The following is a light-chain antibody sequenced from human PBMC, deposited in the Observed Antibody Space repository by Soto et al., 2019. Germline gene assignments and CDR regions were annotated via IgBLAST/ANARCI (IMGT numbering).Light chain of an antibody. CDR3: QHYNGWPRT. CDR2: GAS. Sequence: EIVMTQSPATLSVSPGERATLSCRASQSVSSNLAWYQQKPGQAPRLLIYGASTRATGIPARFSGSGSGTEFTLTISSLKSEDFAAYYCQHYNGWPRTFGRGTKVDIK. V-gene: IGKV3-15*01. CDR1: QSVSSN. J-gene: IGKJ1*01.